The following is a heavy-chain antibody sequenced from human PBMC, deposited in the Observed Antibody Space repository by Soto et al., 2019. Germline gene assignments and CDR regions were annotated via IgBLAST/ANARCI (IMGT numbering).Heavy chain of an antibody. CDR3: ARDGGLRFIRNWFDP. CDR2: ISYDGSNK. J-gene: IGHJ5*02. CDR1: GFTFSSYA. V-gene: IGHV3-30-3*01. D-gene: IGHD4-17*01. Sequence: GGSLRLSCAASGFTFSSYAMHWVRQAPGKGLEWVAVISYDGSNKYYADPVKGRFTISRDNSKNTLYLQMNSLRAEDTAVYYCARDGGLRFIRNWFDPWGQGTLVTVSS.